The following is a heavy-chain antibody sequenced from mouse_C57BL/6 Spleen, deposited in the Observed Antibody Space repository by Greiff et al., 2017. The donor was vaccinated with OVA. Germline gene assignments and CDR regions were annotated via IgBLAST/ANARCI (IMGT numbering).Heavy chain of an antibody. D-gene: IGHD3-2*02. CDR3: ARQLRLTWFAY. J-gene: IGHJ3*01. CDR2: IYPSNGGT. V-gene: IGHV1-53*01. CDR1: GYTFTSYW. Sequence: VQLQQPGTDLVKPGASVKLSCKASGYTFTSYWMHWVKQRPGQGLAWIGNIYPSNGGTNYNEKFKSKATLTVDKSSSTAYMQLSSLTSEDSAVYYCARQLRLTWFAYWGQGTLVTVSA.